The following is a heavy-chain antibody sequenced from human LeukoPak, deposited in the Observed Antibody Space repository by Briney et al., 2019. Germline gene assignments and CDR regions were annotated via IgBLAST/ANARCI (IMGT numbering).Heavy chain of an antibody. D-gene: IGHD3-16*02. CDR2: IIPIFGTA. V-gene: IGHV1-69*13. J-gene: IGHJ4*02. CDR3: ARDKNYDYVWGSYRPSYEDDY. CDR1: GGTFSSYA. Sequence: SVKVSCKASGGTFSSYAISWVRQAPGQGLEWMGGIIPIFGTANYAQKFQGRVTITADESTSTAYMELSSLRSEDTAVYYCARDKNYDYVWGSYRPSYEDDYWGQGTLVTVSS.